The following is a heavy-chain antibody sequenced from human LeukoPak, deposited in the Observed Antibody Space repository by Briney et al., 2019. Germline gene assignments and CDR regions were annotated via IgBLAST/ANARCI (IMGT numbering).Heavy chain of an antibody. V-gene: IGHV3-23*01. CDR1: GFTFSSYA. Sequence: GGSLRLSCAASGFTFSSYAMSWVRQAPGKGLEWVSAISGSGGSTYYADSVKGRFTISRDNSKNTLYLQMNSLRAEDTAVYYCARGYDSSGYFDYWGQGTLVTVSS. D-gene: IGHD3-22*01. J-gene: IGHJ4*02. CDR3: ARGYDSSGYFDY. CDR2: ISGSGGST.